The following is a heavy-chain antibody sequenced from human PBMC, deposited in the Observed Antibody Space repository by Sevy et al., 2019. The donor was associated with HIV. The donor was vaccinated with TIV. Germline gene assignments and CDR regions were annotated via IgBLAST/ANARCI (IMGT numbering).Heavy chain of an antibody. CDR2: IYSGGST. V-gene: IGHV3-53*01. CDR3: ARGIVVVVAAMSTDAFDI. J-gene: IGHJ3*02. Sequence: GGSLRPSCAASGFTVSSNYMSWVRQAPGKGLEWVSVIYSGGSTYYADSVKGRFTISRDNSKNTLYLQMNSLRAEDTAVYYCARGIVVVVAAMSTDAFDIWGQGTMVTVSS. CDR1: GFTVSSNY. D-gene: IGHD2-15*01.